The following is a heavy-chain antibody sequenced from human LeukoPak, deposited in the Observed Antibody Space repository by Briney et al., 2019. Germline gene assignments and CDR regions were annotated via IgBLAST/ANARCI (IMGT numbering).Heavy chain of an antibody. CDR3: AKDKAPYYYYMDV. CDR1: GFTFSSYG. CDR2: ISYDGSNK. J-gene: IGHJ6*03. V-gene: IGHV3-30*18. Sequence: PGGSLRLSCAASGFTFSSYGMLWVRQAPGKGLEWVAVISYDGSNKYYADSVKGRFTISRDNSKNTLYLQMNSLRADDTAVYYCAKDKAPYYYYMDVWGKGTTVTVSS.